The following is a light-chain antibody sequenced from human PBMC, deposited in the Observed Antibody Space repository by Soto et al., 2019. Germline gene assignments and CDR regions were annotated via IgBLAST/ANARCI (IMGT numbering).Light chain of an antibody. Sequence: QSALTQPASVSGSPGQSITISCTGTSSDVGGYNYVSWYQQHPGKAPKLMIYDVSNRPSGVSNRFSGSKSGNTASLTISGLQAEDEADNYCSSYTSSSKVFGTGTKVTVL. CDR2: DVS. CDR3: SSYTSSSKV. V-gene: IGLV2-14*01. J-gene: IGLJ1*01. CDR1: SSDVGGYNY.